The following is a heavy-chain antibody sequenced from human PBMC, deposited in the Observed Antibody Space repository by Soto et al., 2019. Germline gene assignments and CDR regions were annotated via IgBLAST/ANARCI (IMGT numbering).Heavy chain of an antibody. V-gene: IGHV3-23*01. J-gene: IGHJ6*02. D-gene: IGHD2-21*01. CDR2: ISSSGDST. CDR3: VDSAVLFDPTHPDYYYYGMDV. CDR1: GFTFTSHA. Sequence: GGSLRLSCAAPGFTFTSHAMSWVRQAPGKGLEWVSAISSSGDSTYYADSVKGRFTISRDNSKNTLYLQMNSLRAEDTAVYYCVDSAVLFDPTHPDYYYYGMDVWGQGTTVTVSS.